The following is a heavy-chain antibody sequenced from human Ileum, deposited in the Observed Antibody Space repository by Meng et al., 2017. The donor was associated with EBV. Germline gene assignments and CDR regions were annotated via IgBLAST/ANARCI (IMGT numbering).Heavy chain of an antibody. D-gene: IGHD3-10*01. CDR1: DYTFMGYG. J-gene: IGHJ4*02. V-gene: IGHV1-18*01. CDR3: ARGTPGRSYSDY. Sequence: QVQLVQSGPGVKRPGASVKLSCKAADYTFMGYGVSWVRQAPGQGLEWMAWLGAHDGDTSHAPKFQGRVTVSADRPTATAYMELRSLRSDDTAVYYCARGTPGRSYSDYWGQGTLVTVSS. CDR2: LGAHDGDT.